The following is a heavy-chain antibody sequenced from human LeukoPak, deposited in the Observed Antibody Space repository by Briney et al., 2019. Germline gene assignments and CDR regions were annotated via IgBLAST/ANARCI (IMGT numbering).Heavy chain of an antibody. CDR3: ARVSATDVDTAMVHFDY. D-gene: IGHD5-18*01. V-gene: IGHV1-2*02. CDR1: GYTFTGYC. Sequence: ASVKVSCKASGYTFTGYCMHWVRQAPGQGLEWMGWINPNSGGTNYAQKFQGRVTMTRDTSISTAYMELSRLRSDDTAVYYCARVSATDVDTAMVHFDYWGQGTLVTVSS. J-gene: IGHJ4*02. CDR2: INPNSGGT.